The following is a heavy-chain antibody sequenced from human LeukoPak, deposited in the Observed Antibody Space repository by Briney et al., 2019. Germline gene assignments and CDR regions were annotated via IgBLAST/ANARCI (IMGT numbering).Heavy chain of an antibody. D-gene: IGHD3-22*01. CDR2: ISGSGGST. V-gene: IGHV3-23*01. CDR1: GFTFSSYA. CDR3: ANGPRNVYYYDSSGYYPY. J-gene: IGHJ4*02. Sequence: GGSLRLSCAASGFTFSSYAMSWVRQAPGKGLEWVSAISGSGGSTYYADSVKGRFTISRDNSKNTLYLQMNSLRAEDTAVYYCANGPRNVYYYDSSGYYPYWGQGTLVTVSS.